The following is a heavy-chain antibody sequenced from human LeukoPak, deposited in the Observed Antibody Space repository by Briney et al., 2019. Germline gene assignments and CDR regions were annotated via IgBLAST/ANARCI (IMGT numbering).Heavy chain of an antibody. CDR2: INTDGSST. CDR1: GFTFSSYW. Sequence: GGSLRLSCAASGFTFSSYWMHWVRQAPGKGLVWVSRINTDGSSTSYADSVKGRFTISRDNAKNTLYLQMNSLRAEDTAVYYCARGSSGWYGGQNYWYFDLWGRGTLVTVSS. CDR3: ARGSSGWYGGQNYWYFDL. V-gene: IGHV3-74*01. D-gene: IGHD6-19*01. J-gene: IGHJ2*01.